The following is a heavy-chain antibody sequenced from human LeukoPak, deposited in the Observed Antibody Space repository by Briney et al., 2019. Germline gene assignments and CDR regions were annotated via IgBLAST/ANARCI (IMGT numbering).Heavy chain of an antibody. D-gene: IGHD4-17*01. CDR2: ISGSSSYI. CDR1: GFTFSSYS. CDR3: ARADSWYGDYRGYFDY. J-gene: IGHJ4*02. Sequence: GGSLRLSCAASGFTFSSYSMNWVRQAPGKGLEWVSSISGSSSYIYYADSVKGRFTISRDNAKNSLYLQMNSLRAEDTAVYYCARADSWYGDYRGYFDYWGQGTLVTVSS. V-gene: IGHV3-21*01.